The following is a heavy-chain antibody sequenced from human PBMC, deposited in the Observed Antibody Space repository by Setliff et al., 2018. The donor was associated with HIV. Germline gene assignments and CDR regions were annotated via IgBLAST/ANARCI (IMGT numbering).Heavy chain of an antibody. V-gene: IGHV1-18*01. CDR3: ARANVPYSNFWSFSYSLPYYFDY. D-gene: IGHD3-3*01. J-gene: IGHJ4*02. Sequence: ASVKVSCKPSGYTFTSYGISWVRQAPGQGLEWMGWISGYNGNTNYAQKFQCRLTMTTDTSTSTAYMELRGLRSDDTAVYYCARANVPYSNFWSFSYSLPYYFDYWGQGTLVTVSS. CDR2: ISGYNGNT. CDR1: GYTFTSYG.